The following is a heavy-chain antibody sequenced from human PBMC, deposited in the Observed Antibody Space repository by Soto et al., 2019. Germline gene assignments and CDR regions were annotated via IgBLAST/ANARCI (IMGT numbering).Heavy chain of an antibody. CDR2: SNHSGST. Sequence: SETLSLTCAVFGGSFSGYFWSWIRQPPGKGLEWIGESNHSGSTNYNPSLKSRVTISMDTSKNQSSLKLSSVTAADTAVYYCARRRDGNNRQHKNYFDYWGQGTLVTVSS. CDR3: ARRRDGNNRQHKNYFDY. D-gene: IGHD1-1*01. CDR1: GGSFSGYF. J-gene: IGHJ4*02. V-gene: IGHV4-34*01.